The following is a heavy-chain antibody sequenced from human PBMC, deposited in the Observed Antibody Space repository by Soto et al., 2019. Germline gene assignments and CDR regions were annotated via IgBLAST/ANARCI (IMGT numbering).Heavy chain of an antibody. CDR3: ARADRVPYYYYYGMDV. V-gene: IGHV4-34*01. Sequence: SETLSLTCAVYGGSFSGYYWSWIRQPPGKGLEWIGEINHSGSTNYNPSLKSRVTISVDTSKNQFSLKLSSVTAADTAVYYCARADRVPYYYYYGMDVWGQGTTVTVSS. CDR1: GGSFSGYY. CDR2: INHSGST. J-gene: IGHJ6*02. D-gene: IGHD3-22*01.